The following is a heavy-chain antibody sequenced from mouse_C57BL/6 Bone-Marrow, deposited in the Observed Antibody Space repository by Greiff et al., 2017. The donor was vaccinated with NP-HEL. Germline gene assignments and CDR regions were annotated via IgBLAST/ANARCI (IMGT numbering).Heavy chain of an antibody. CDR1: GYTFTSYW. V-gene: IGHV1-64*01. CDR2: IHPNSGST. Sequence: QVQLQQSGAELVKPGASVKLSCKASGYTFTSYWMHWVKQRPGQGLEWIGMIHPNSGSTNYNEKFKSKATLTVDKSSSTAYMQLSSLTSEDSAVYYCARRPPLDYDEGDYFDYWGQGTTLTVSS. D-gene: IGHD2-4*01. CDR3: ARRPPLDYDEGDYFDY. J-gene: IGHJ2*01.